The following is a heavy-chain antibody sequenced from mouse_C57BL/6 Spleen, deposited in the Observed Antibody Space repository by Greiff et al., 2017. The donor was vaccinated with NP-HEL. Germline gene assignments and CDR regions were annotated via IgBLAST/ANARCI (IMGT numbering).Heavy chain of an antibody. CDR3: ARSGYYYGSSYGYVDV. CDR2: IDPSDSET. J-gene: IGHJ1*03. V-gene: IGHV1-52*01. CDR1: GYTFTSYW. Sequence: QVQLQQPGAELVRPGSSVKLSCKASGYTFTSYWMHWVKQRPIQGLEWIGNIDPSDSETHYNQKFKDKATLTVDKSSSTAYMQLSSLTSEDSAVYYCARSGYYYGSSYGYVDVWGTGTTVTVSS. D-gene: IGHD1-1*01.